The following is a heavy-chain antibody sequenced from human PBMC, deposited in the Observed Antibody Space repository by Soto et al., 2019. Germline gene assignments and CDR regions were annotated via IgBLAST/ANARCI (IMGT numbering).Heavy chain of an antibody. CDR2: TSYDGSGK. CDR3: ARWGTTGGLDV. Sequence: QVQLVESGGGVVQPGTSLRLSCVGSGFTFRSYVIHWVRQAPGKGLEWVALTSYDGSGKYYGDSVRGRFTISRDNSRNTVDQQMDSLRLEDTALYYCARWGTTGGLDVWGQGILVSVSS. V-gene: IGHV3-30*19. J-gene: IGHJ1*01. CDR1: GFTFRSYV. D-gene: IGHD3-16*01.